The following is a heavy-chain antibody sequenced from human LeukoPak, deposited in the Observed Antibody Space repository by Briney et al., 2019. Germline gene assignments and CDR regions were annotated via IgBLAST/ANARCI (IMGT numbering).Heavy chain of an antibody. CDR3: AREGELGGYCSSTSCYTFDY. Sequence: GGSLRLSCAASGFTFDDYGMSWVRQAPGKGLEWVSGINWNGGSTGYADSVKGRFTISRDNAKNSLYLQMSSLRAEDTALYYCAREGELGGYCSSTSCYTFDYWGQGTLVTVSS. CDR2: INWNGGST. V-gene: IGHV3-20*04. D-gene: IGHD2-2*02. J-gene: IGHJ4*02. CDR1: GFTFDDYG.